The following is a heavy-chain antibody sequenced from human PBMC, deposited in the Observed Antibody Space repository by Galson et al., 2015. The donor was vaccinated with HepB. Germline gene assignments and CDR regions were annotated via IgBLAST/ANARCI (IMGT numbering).Heavy chain of an antibody. V-gene: IGHV4-61*09. J-gene: IGHJ6*02. D-gene: IGHD2-21*01. CDR2: ISSSGSI. CDR3: ARAIARNFYYYGIDV. CDR1: GGSISSGSYY. Sequence: LSLTCTVSGGSISSGSYYWSWIRQPAEKGLDWIGHISSSGSISYNPSLKGRLTISVDSSNNQLSLRLNSVTAADTAVYYCARAIARNFYYYGIDVWGPGTTVTVSS.